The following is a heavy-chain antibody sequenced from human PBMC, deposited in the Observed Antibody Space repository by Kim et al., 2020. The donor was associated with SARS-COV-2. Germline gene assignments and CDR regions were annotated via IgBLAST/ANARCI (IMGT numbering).Heavy chain of an antibody. CDR1: GFGVRNDY. CDR2: IHTGGSS. J-gene: IGHJ4*02. CDR3: AREETFGYALDY. V-gene: IGHV3-66*01. D-gene: IGHD3-16*01. Sequence: GGSLRLFCVVSGFGVRNDYMTWVRQAPGKGLEWVSNIHTGGSSYYAESVKGRFTMYRDISKNILFLEMNGLRVDDSAVYYCAREETFGYALDYWGQGTLV.